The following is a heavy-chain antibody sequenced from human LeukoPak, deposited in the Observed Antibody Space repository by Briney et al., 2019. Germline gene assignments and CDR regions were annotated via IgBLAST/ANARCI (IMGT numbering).Heavy chain of an antibody. V-gene: IGHV3-21*04. CDR1: GFTFSSYS. D-gene: IGHD3-3*01. J-gene: IGHJ5*02. CDR3: AKDDYDFWSGWFDP. CDR2: ISSSSSYI. Sequence: GGSLRLSCAASGFTFSSYSMNWVRQAPGKGLEWVSSISSSSSYIYYADSVKGRFTISRDNAKNSLYLQMNSLRAEDTAVYYCAKDDYDFWSGWFDPWGQGTLVTVSS.